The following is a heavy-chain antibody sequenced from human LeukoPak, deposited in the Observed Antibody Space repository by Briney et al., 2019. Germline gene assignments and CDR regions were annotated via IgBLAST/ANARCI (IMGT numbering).Heavy chain of an antibody. CDR2: ISGYNGNT. CDR3: ARDMGTSFCTNGVCYVEAFDI. Sequence: ASVKVSCKASGYTFTSYGISWVRQAPGQGLEWMGWISGYNGNTNYAQKLQGRVTMTTDTSTSTAYMELRSLRSDDTVVYYCARDMGTSFCTNGVCYVEAFDIWGQGTMVTVSS. D-gene: IGHD2-8*01. CDR1: GYTFTSYG. V-gene: IGHV1-18*01. J-gene: IGHJ3*02.